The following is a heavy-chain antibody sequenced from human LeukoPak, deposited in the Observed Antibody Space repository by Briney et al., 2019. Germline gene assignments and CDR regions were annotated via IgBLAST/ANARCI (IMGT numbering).Heavy chain of an antibody. CDR1: GFTVSSNY. CDR2: IYGTGTT. J-gene: IGHJ3*02. D-gene: IGHD3-3*01. Sequence: GGSLRLSCATSGFTVSSNYMSWVRQAPKKGLEWVSVIYGTGTTYYADSVKGRFTISRDNSKNTLYLQMNSLRAEDTAMYYCARERPKGIFGVVRGDIWGHGTMVTVSS. V-gene: IGHV3-53*01. CDR3: ARERPKGIFGVVRGDI.